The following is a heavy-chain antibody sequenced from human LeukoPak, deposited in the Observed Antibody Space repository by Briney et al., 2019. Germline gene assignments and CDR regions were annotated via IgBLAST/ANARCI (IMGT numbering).Heavy chain of an antibody. CDR1: GFIFSDYY. V-gene: IGHV3-11*01. CDR2: ITSSGSTM. Sequence: KPGGSLRLSCAASGFIFSDYYMAWIRQAPGKGLEWVSCITSSGSTMYYADSVKGRFTISRDNAKKSLYMQMNSLRAEDTAVYFSARGRYYYDSSGVDAFSVWGQGTMVTVSS. J-gene: IGHJ3*01. CDR3: ARGRYYYDSSGVDAFSV. D-gene: IGHD3-22*01.